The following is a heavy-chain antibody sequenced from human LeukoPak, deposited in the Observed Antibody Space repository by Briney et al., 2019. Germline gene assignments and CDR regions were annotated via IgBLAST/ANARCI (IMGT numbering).Heavy chain of an antibody. Sequence: ASVKVSCKASGYTFTGYYMHWARQAPGQGLEWMGRINPNSGGTNYAQKFQGRVTMTRDTSISTAYMELSRLRSDDTAVYYCARTRPPPYGYYYYYMDVWGKGTTVTVSS. V-gene: IGHV1-2*06. CDR1: GYTFTGYY. D-gene: IGHD6-6*01. CDR2: INPNSGGT. CDR3: ARTRPPPYGYYYYYMDV. J-gene: IGHJ6*03.